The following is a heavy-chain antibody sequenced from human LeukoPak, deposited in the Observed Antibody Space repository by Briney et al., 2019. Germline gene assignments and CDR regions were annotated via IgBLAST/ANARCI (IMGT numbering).Heavy chain of an antibody. V-gene: IGHV3-33*01. CDR2: IWYDGSNK. Sequence: GGSLRLSCAASGFTFSSHGMHWVRQAPGKGLEWVAVIWYDGSNKYYADSVKGRFTISRDNSKNTLYLQMNSLRAEDTAVYYCARGSGYSGYDAVDYWGQGTLVTVSS. CDR1: GFTFSSHG. CDR3: ARGSGYSGYDAVDY. J-gene: IGHJ4*02. D-gene: IGHD5-12*01.